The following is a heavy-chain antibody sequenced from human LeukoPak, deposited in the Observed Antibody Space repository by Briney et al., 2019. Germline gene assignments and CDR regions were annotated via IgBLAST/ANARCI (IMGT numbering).Heavy chain of an antibody. CDR3: ARRTRSGLYYFDY. CDR2: INHSGST. CDR1: GFTFSSYW. Sequence: GSLRLSCAASGFTFSSYWMSWIRQPPGKGLEWIGEINHSGSTNYNPSLKSRVTISVDTSKNQFSLKLSSVTAADTAVYYCARRTRSGLYYFDYWGQGTLVTVSS. J-gene: IGHJ4*02. D-gene: IGHD2-2*01. V-gene: IGHV4-34*01.